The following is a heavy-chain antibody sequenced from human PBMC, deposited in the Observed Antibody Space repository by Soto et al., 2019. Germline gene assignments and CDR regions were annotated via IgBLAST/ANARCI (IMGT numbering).Heavy chain of an antibody. V-gene: IGHV4-30-4*01. CDR1: GGSISSGDYY. D-gene: IGHD3-22*01. Sequence: PSETLSLTCTVSGGSISSGDYYWSWIRQPPGKGLEWIGYIYYSGSTYYNPSLKSRVTISVDTSKNQFSLKLSSVTAADTAVYYCARDFAYYDSSGYHRGWFDPWGQGTLVTVSS. CDR3: ARDFAYYDSSGYHRGWFDP. CDR2: IYYSGST. J-gene: IGHJ5*02.